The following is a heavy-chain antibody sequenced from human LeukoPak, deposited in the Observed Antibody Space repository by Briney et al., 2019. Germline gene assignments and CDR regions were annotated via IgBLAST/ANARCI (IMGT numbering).Heavy chain of an antibody. CDR1: GGSISSGDYY. CDR2: IYYSGST. Sequence: PSQTLSLTCTVSGGSISSGDYYWRWIRQPPGKGLEWIGYIYYSGSTYYNPSLKSRVSIAIDTSKNEFSLKLSSVTAADTAVYYCAREAINWTYRDYWGQGTLVTVSS. J-gene: IGHJ4*02. CDR3: AREAINWTYRDY. V-gene: IGHV4-30-4*08. D-gene: IGHD3/OR15-3a*01.